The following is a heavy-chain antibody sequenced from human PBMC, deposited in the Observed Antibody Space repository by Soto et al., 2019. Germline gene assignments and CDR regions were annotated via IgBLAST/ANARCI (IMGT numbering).Heavy chain of an antibody. CDR1: GFTFISYP. CDR2: ITEDGSGT. J-gene: IGHJ4*02. V-gene: IGHV3-74*01. D-gene: IGHD2-8*01. Sequence: PGGSLRLSCATSGFTFISYPIHCFLQSPVKVPLWVSRITEDGSGTTYADSVKGRFTVTRDNAKNTMYLQMSGLGAEDTAVYHCVRGTNGWRGMDYWGQGTLVTVSS. CDR3: VRGTNGWRGMDY.